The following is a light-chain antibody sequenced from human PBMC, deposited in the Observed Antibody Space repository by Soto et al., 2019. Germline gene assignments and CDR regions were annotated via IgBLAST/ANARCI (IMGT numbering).Light chain of an antibody. CDR2: GAS. V-gene: IGKV3-15*01. CDR1: QSVSSN. J-gene: IGKJ5*01. Sequence: EIVMTQSPATLSVSPGERATLSCRASQSVSSNLAWYQQKPGQAPRLLIYGASTSAAGSPARFSGSGSGTEFSLTISSLQSEDFAVYYCQQQSNWPPITFGQGTRLEIK. CDR3: QQQSNWPPIT.